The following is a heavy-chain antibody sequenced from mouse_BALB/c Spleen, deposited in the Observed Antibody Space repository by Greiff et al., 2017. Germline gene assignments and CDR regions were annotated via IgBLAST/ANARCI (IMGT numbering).Heavy chain of an antibody. V-gene: IGHV14-3*02. CDR2: IDPANGNT. CDR3: ARGGYYAWFAY. D-gene: IGHD1-1*01. CDR1: GFNIKDTY. J-gene: IGHJ3*01. Sequence: VQLQQSGAELVKPGASVKLSCTASGFNIKDTYMHWVKQRPEQGLEWIGRIDPANGNTKYDPKFQGKATITADTSSNTAYLQLSRLTSEDTAVYYCARGGYYAWFAYWGQGTLVTVSA.